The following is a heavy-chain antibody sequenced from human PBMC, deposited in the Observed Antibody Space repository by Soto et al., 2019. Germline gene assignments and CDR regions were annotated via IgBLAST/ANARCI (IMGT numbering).Heavy chain of an antibody. Sequence: SETLSLTCSVSGGSISPNYWSWIRQPAGKGLEWIGRIYARGSTNYNPSLKCRVTMSVATSKNQFSLKLTSLTAADTATYYCARVGMVIIPTATAFDYWGQGTLVTVSS. CDR3: ARVGMVIIPTATAFDY. D-gene: IGHD1-1*01. J-gene: IGHJ4*02. V-gene: IGHV4-4*07. CDR2: IYARGST. CDR1: GGSISPNY.